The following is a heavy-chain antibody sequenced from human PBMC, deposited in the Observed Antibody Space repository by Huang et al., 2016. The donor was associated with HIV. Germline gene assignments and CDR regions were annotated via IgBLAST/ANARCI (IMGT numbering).Heavy chain of an antibody. D-gene: IGHD3-22*01. J-gene: IGHJ4*02. CDR3: ARDGDYYDGSGYNLFVDY. CDR1: GFTFSSYT. V-gene: IGHV3-21*01. Sequence: EVQLVGSGGGLVKPGGSLRLSCAASGFTFSSYTMNWVRQAPGKGLGGVSTISGSSYYTYYADSGKGRFTISRDNAKNSLYLQMNSLRAEDTAVYYCARDGDYYDGSGYNLFVDYWGQGTLVTVSS. CDR2: ISGSSYYT.